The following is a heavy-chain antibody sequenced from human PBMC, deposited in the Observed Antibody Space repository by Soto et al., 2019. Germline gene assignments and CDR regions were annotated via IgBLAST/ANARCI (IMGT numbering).Heavy chain of an antibody. J-gene: IGHJ4*02. CDR3: ARDYYDSFFDY. V-gene: IGHV3-21*01. CDR1: GFTFSSYS. Sequence: GGSLRLSCAASGFTFSSYSMNWVPQAPGKGLEWVSSISKSSRYIYYADSVKGRFTISRDNAKNSLYLQMNSLRAEDTAVYYCARDYYDSFFDYWGQGTLVTVSS. D-gene: IGHD3-22*01. CDR2: ISKSSRYI.